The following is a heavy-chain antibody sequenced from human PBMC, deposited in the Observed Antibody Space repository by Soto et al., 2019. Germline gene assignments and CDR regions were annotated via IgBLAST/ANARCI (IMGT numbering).Heavy chain of an antibody. CDR3: AKEGGPVVRFDY. CDR1: GFTFSYYW. V-gene: IGHV3-74*01. Sequence: GGSLRLSCAASGFTFSYYWMHWVRQAPGKGLVWVSRIHSDGSSTTYADFVKGRFIISRDNARNTVDLQMNSVRAEDTAVYYCAKEGGPVVRFDYWGQGTLVTVSS. J-gene: IGHJ4*02. CDR2: IHSDGSST. D-gene: IGHD2-15*01.